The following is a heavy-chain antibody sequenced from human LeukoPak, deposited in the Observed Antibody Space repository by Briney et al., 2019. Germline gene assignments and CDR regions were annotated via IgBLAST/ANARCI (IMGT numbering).Heavy chain of an antibody. CDR1: GGTFSSYA. V-gene: IGHV1-69*13. CDR2: IIPIFGTA. D-gene: IGHD6-19*01. J-gene: IGHJ4*02. Sequence: SVTVSCTASGGTFSSYAISWVRQAPGQGLEWMGGIIPIFGTANYAQKFQGRVTITADESTSTAYMELSRLRSDDTAVYYCARVGTRMTGYSSGWYSFDYWGQGTLVTVSS. CDR3: ARVGTRMTGYSSGWYSFDY.